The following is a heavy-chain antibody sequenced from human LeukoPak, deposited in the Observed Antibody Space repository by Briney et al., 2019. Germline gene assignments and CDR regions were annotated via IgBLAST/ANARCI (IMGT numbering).Heavy chain of an antibody. D-gene: IGHD2/OR15-2a*01. J-gene: IGHJ5*02. CDR3: ARRNAFFFSA. V-gene: IGHV4-39*07. CDR2: IYYSGST. Sequence: PSETLSLTCTVSGGSISSSSYYWGWIRQPPGTGLEWIGSIYYSGSTYYNPSLKSRVTISVDTSKNQFSLKLNSVTAADTAVYYCARRNAFFFSAWGQGSLVTVSS. CDR1: GGSISSSSYY.